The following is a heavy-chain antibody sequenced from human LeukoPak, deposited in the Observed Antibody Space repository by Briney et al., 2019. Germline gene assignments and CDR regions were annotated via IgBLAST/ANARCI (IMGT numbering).Heavy chain of an antibody. J-gene: IGHJ4*02. CDR3: TREGSSGWSDY. D-gene: IGHD6-19*01. Sequence: SETLSLTCTVSGGPISSYYWSWIRQPPGKGLEWIGYIYYSGSTNYNPSLKSRVTISVDTSKNQFSLKLSSVTAADTAVYYCTREGSSGWSDYWGQGTLVTVSS. V-gene: IGHV4-59*01. CDR1: GGPISSYY. CDR2: IYYSGST.